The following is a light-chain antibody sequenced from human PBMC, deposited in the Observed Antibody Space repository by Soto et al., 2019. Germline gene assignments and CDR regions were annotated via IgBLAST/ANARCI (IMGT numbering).Light chain of an antibody. J-gene: IGKJ1*01. CDR3: QQYNNWWT. CDR2: GAS. Sequence: EIVMTQSPATLSVSPGERATLSCRASQSVSNNLAWYHRKPGQAPRLLIYGASTRATGIPARFSGSGSGTEFTLTISSLPSEDFAVYYCQQYNNWWTFGQGTRVEIK. V-gene: IGKV3-15*01. CDR1: QSVSNN.